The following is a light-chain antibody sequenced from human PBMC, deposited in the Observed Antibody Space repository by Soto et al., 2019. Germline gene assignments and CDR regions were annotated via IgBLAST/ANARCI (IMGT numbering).Light chain of an antibody. J-gene: IGLJ1*01. CDR1: SSDVGGYNY. Sequence: QSALTQPASVSGSPGQSITISCTGTSSDVGGYNYVSWYQQHPGKAPKLMIYEVNYRPSGVSNRFSGSKSGNTASLTISGLQAEDEADYYCCSYAGSSTFYVFGTGTKLTVL. CDR3: CSYAGSSTFYV. V-gene: IGLV2-23*02. CDR2: EVN.